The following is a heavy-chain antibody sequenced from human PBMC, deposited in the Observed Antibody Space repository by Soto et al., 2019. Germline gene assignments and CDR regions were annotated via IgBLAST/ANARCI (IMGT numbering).Heavy chain of an antibody. CDR1: GFTFSSYG. Sequence: LRLSCAASGFTFSSYGMHWVLQAPGKGLEWVAVIWYDGSNKYYADSVKGRFTISRDNSKNTLYLQMNSLRAEDTAVYYCARSEWLSYYFDYWGQGTLVTVS. D-gene: IGHD3-3*01. J-gene: IGHJ4*02. V-gene: IGHV3-33*01. CDR3: ARSEWLSYYFDY. CDR2: IWYDGSNK.